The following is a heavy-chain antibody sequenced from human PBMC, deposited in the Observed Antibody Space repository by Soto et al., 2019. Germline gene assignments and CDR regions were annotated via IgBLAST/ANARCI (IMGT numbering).Heavy chain of an antibody. CDR3: ARTDYSSSWYGTDYYYYMDV. CDR1: GGSISSSSYY. CDR2: IYYSGST. Sequence: QLQLQESGPGLVKPSETLSLTCTVSGGSISSSSYYWGWIRQPPGKGLEWIGSIYYSGSTYYNPSLKRRVTLSVDTSKNQFSLKLSSVTAADTAVYYCARTDYSSSWYGTDYYYYMDVWGKGTTVTVSS. V-gene: IGHV4-39*01. D-gene: IGHD6-13*01. J-gene: IGHJ6*03.